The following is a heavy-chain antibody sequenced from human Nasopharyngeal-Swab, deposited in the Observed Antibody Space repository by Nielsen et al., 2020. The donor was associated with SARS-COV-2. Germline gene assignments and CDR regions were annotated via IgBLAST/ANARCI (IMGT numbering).Heavy chain of an antibody. CDR2: INHSGST. Sequence: SETLSLTCAVSGGSFRGYYWSWIRQPPGKGLEWIGEINHSGSTNYNPSLKSRVTISVDTSKNQFSLKLSSVTAADTAVYYCARGLSSYSSSTRWFDPWGQGTLVTVSS. J-gene: IGHJ5*02. CDR1: GGSFRGYY. CDR3: ARGLSSYSSSTRWFDP. D-gene: IGHD6-13*01. V-gene: IGHV4-34*01.